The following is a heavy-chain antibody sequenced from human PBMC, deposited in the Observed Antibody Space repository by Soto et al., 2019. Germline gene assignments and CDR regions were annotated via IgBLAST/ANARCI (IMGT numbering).Heavy chain of an antibody. V-gene: IGHV1-3*01. CDR3: ASCQGGVARHRAGGYYYKGV. J-gene: IGHJ6*03. CDR2: INAGNGNT. Sequence: ASVKVSCKASGYTLTSYAMHWVRQAPGQRLEWMGWINAGNGNTKYSQKFQGRVTITRDTSASTAYMELSSLRSEDTALYYCASCQGGVARHRAGGYYYKGVCRRGTTVTVAS. D-gene: IGHD3-10*01. CDR1: GYTLTSYA.